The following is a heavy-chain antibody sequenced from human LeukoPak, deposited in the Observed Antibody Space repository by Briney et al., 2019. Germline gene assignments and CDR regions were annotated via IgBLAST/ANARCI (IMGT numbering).Heavy chain of an antibody. CDR1: AYTFTSYA. CDR3: ARERGYCSSTSCYRTNWFDP. CDR2: INAGNGNT. D-gene: IGHD2-2*01. J-gene: IGHJ5*02. V-gene: IGHV1-3*01. Sequence: VASVTVSCTASAYTFTSYAMHWVRQAPGQRLEWMGWINAGNGNTKYSQKFQGRVTITRDTSASTAYMELSSLRSEDTAVYYCARERGYCSSTSCYRTNWFDPWGQGTLVTVSS.